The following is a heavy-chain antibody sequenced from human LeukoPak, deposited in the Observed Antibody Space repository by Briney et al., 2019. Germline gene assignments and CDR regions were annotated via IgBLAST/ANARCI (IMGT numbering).Heavy chain of an antibody. CDR3: ARAVAGNWFDP. D-gene: IGHD6-19*01. Sequence: PGGSLRLSCAASGFTFSSYAMHWVRQAPGKGLKWVAVISYDGSNKYYADSVKGRFTISRDNSKNTLYLQMNSLRAEDTAVYYCARAVAGNWFDPWGQGTLVTVSS. CDR1: GFTFSSYA. V-gene: IGHV3-30*04. CDR2: ISYDGSNK. J-gene: IGHJ5*02.